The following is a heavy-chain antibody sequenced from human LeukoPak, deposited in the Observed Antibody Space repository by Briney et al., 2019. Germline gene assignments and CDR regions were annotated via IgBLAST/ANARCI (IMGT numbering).Heavy chain of an antibody. J-gene: IGHJ6*03. CDR2: IYYRGSA. Sequence: SETLSLTCTVSGGSISSSSYYWGWIRQPPGKGLEWIGSIYYRGSAYYNPSLKSRVTISVDTSKNQFSLKLSSVTAADTAVYYCARDLQKNYYYYYMDVWGKGTTVTVSS. CDR3: ARDLQKNYYYYYMDV. V-gene: IGHV4-39*07. D-gene: IGHD5-24*01. CDR1: GGSISSSSYY.